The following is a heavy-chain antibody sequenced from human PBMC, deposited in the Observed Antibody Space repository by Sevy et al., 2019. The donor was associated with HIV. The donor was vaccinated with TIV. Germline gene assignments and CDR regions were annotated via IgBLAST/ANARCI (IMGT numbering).Heavy chain of an antibody. J-gene: IGHJ6*02. CDR3: AREGEAYCGGDCSHYYYYGMDV. Sequence: ASMKVSCKASGGTFSSYAISWVRQAPGQGLEWMGGIIPIFGTANYAQKFQGRVTITADESTSTAYMELSSLRSEDTAVYYCAREGEAYCGGDCSHYYYYGMDVWGQGTTVTVSS. D-gene: IGHD2-21*02. CDR1: GGTFSSYA. CDR2: IIPIFGTA. V-gene: IGHV1-69*13.